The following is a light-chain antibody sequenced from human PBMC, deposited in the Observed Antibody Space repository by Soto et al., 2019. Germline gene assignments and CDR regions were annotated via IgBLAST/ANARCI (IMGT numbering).Light chain of an antibody. CDR1: SRDVGTYNY. CDR3: CYSTGSPYV. Sequence: QSALTQPASVCGYPGQSITISCTGTSRDVGTYNYVSWYQQHPGKAPKLIIYGVTNRPSGISDRFSGSKSGNTASLTISGLQADDEAHYYCCYSTGSPYVFGSGSKVTVL. CDR2: GVT. J-gene: IGLJ1*01. V-gene: IGLV2-14*01.